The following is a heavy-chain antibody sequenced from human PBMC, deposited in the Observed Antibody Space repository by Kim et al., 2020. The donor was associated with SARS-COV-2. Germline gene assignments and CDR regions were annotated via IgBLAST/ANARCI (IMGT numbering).Heavy chain of an antibody. CDR2: ISGDGATT. CDR3: AKVVYYGSGSTTNWFDP. D-gene: IGHD3-10*01. J-gene: IGHJ5*02. V-gene: IGHV3-23*01. CDR1: GFSLSNYA. Sequence: GGSLRLSCVASGFSLSNYAMSWVRQAPGKGLEWVSAISGDGATTYYLDSVKGRFTISRDPSKNTLYLQMNTLGVEDTAVYYCAKVVYYGSGSTTNWFDP.